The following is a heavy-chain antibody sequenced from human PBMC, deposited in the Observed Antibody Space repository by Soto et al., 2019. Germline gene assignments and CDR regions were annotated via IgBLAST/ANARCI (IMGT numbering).Heavy chain of an antibody. CDR1: GFTFSSYA. CDR3: ARDLPMAVVDYYYYYGMDV. Sequence: XGSLRLSGAASGFTFSSYAMHWVRQAPGKGLEWVAVIPYDGSNKYYADSVKGRFTISRDNSKSTLYLQMNSLRAEDTAVYYCARDLPMAVVDYYYYYGMDVWGQGTTVTVSS. J-gene: IGHJ6*02. D-gene: IGHD6-19*01. CDR2: IPYDGSNK. V-gene: IGHV3-30-3*01.